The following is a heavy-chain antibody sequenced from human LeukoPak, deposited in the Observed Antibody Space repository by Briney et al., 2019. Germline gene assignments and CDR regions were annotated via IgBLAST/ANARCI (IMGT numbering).Heavy chain of an antibody. CDR2: IYYSGNT. J-gene: IGHJ4*02. Sequence: SETLSLTCTVSGGSISSYYWNWIRQPPGKGLEWIGYIYYSGNTNYNPSLKSRVTISVDTSKNQFSLKLSSVTAADTAVYYCATLWYYYDSSGYSPPERWGQGTLVTVSS. CDR1: GGSISSYY. V-gene: IGHV4-59*12. CDR3: ATLWYYYDSSGYSPPER. D-gene: IGHD3-22*01.